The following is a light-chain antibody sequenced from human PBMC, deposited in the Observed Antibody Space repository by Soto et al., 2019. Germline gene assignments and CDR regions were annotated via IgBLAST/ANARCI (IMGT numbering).Light chain of an antibody. V-gene: IGKV1-39*01. CDR1: QSISSY. CDR3: QQSYNAHSWT. Sequence: DIQMTQSPTSLSASVGDRVIITCRASQSISSYLNWYQQKPGKAPELLIYAASNLQSGVPSRFRGSGSGTDFTLSIRSLQPEDFATYYCQQSYNAHSWTFGQGTKVEIK. CDR2: AAS. J-gene: IGKJ1*01.